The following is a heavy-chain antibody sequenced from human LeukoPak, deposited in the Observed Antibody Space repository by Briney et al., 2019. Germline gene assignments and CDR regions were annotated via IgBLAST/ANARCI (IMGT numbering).Heavy chain of an antibody. CDR2: ISGSGGST. Sequence: GGSLRLSCAASGFTFSSYAMSWVRQAPGKGLEWVSAISGSGGSTYYADSVKGRFTISRDNSKNTLYLQMNSLRAEDTAVYYCAKDMALVVVTDNGMDVWGQGTTVTVSS. J-gene: IGHJ6*02. CDR3: AKDMALVVVTDNGMDV. D-gene: IGHD2-21*02. V-gene: IGHV3-23*01. CDR1: GFTFSSYA.